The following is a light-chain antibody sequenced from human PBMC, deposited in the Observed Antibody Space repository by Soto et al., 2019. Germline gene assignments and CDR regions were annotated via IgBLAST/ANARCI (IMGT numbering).Light chain of an antibody. CDR2: DAS. V-gene: IGKV3-11*01. J-gene: IGKJ5*01. CDR3: QQRSNWPSIT. CDR1: QSFRGL. Sequence: ELVFAHSPGTLSLSPVERATLSCRASQSFRGLLAWYQQKPGQAPRLLIYDASNRATGIPARFSGSGSGTDFTLTINSLEPEDSAVYYCQQRSNWPSITFGQGTRLEIK.